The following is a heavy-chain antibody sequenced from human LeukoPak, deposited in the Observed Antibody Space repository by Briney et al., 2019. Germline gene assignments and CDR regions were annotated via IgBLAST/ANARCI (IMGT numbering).Heavy chain of an antibody. D-gene: IGHD6-19*01. CDR3: AREPGDSGIAVV. V-gene: IGHV4-34*01. Sequence: SETLSLTCAVYGGSFSGYYWSWIRQPPGKGLEWIGEINHSGSTNYNPSLKSRVTISVDTSKNQFSLKLSSVTAADTAVYYCAREPGDSGIAVVWGQGTLATVSS. J-gene: IGHJ4*02. CDR1: GGSFSGYY. CDR2: INHSGST.